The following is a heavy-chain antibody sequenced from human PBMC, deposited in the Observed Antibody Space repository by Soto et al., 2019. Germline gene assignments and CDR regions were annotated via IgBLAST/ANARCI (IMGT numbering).Heavy chain of an antibody. D-gene: IGHD3-10*01. Sequence: GGSLRLSCAVSGFTVNNNYMSWVRQAPGKGLEWVSVIYSGGNTDYAESVRGRFTVPRDTSKNTLYLQMNSLRAEDTAIYYCTRDSSYYGAGRGVLDYWGQGTPVTVSS. CDR2: IYSGGNT. V-gene: IGHV3-66*01. J-gene: IGHJ4*02. CDR3: TRDSSYYGAGRGVLDY. CDR1: GFTVNNNY.